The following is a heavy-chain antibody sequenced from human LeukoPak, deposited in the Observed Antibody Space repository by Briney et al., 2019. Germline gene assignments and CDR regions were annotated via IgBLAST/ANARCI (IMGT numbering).Heavy chain of an antibody. D-gene: IGHD6-13*01. V-gene: IGHV4-4*07. CDR2: ITVSGST. J-gene: IGHJ4*02. CDR3: ALIYSSSWYYFDY. Sequence: SETLSLTCTVSGGSISSYYWTWIRQPAGKRLEWLGRITVSGSTTYNPSLESRLLMSVDTSKNQFSLKLTSVTAADTAVYYCALIYSSSWYYFDYWGQGTLVTVSS. CDR1: GGSISSYY.